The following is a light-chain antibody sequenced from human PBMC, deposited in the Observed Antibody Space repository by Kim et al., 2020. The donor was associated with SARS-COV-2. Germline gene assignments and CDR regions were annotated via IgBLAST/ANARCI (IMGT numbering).Light chain of an antibody. Sequence: QPVLTQSPSASASLGASVKLTCTLSSGHSSYAIAWHQQQPEKGPRYLMKLNSDGSHSKGDGIPDRFSGSSSGAERYLTISSLQSEDEADYYCQTWVTGMAWVFGGGTKLTVL. V-gene: IGLV4-69*01. CDR3: QTWVTGMAWV. CDR1: SGHSSYA. CDR2: LNSDGSH. J-gene: IGLJ3*02.